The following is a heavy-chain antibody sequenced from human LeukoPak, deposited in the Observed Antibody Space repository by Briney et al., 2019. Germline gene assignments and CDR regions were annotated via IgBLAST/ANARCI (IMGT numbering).Heavy chain of an antibody. CDR3: ARDSGAPYYGAHFDY. J-gene: IGHJ4*02. V-gene: IGHV3-48*03. CDR1: GFTFSSYE. D-gene: IGHD4-17*01. CDR2: ISSSGSTI. Sequence: GGSLRLSCAASGFTFSSYEMNWVRQAPGKGLEWVSYISSSGSTIYYADSVKGRFTISRDNAKNSLYLQMNSLRAEDTAVYYCARDSGAPYYGAHFDYWGQGTLVTVSS.